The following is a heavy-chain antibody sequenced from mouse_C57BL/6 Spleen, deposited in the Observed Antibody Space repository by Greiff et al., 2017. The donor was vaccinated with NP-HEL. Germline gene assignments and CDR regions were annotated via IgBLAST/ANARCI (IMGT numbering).Heavy chain of an antibody. CDR3: AREGPYYYGSSYVDY. V-gene: IGHV1-53*01. D-gene: IGHD1-1*01. J-gene: IGHJ2*01. CDR2: INPSNGGT. Sequence: QVQLKQPGTELVKPGASVKLSCKASGYTFTSYWMHWVKQRPGQGLEWIGNINPSNGGTNYNEKFKSKATLTVDKSSSTAYMQLSSLTSEDSAVYYCAREGPYYYGSSYVDYWGQGTTLTVSS. CDR1: GYTFTSYW.